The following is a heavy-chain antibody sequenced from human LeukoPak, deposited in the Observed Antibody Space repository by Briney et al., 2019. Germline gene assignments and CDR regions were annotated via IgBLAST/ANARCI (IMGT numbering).Heavy chain of an antibody. Sequence: GGSLRLSCAASGFTFSSYAMSWIRQAPGKGLEWVSYISSSGSTIYYADSVKGRFTISRDNAKNSLYLQMNSLRAEDTAVYYCARVKYSSSWYGAFDIWGQGTMVTVSS. D-gene: IGHD6-13*01. V-gene: IGHV3-11*04. CDR2: ISSSGSTI. J-gene: IGHJ3*02. CDR3: ARVKYSSSWYGAFDI. CDR1: GFTFSSYA.